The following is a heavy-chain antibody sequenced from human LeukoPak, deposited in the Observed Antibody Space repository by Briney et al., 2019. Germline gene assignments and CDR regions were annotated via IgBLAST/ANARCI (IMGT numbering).Heavy chain of an antibody. CDR1: GDPIRNYY. D-gene: IGHD6-19*01. CDR2: VSYIGST. CDR3: ASSYTSDWSYYFHY. J-gene: IGHJ4*02. V-gene: IGHV4-59*08. Sequence: SETLSLTCTVSGDPIRNYYWNWIRQPPGKGLEWIGYVSYIGSTNYNPSLDSRVTISLDTSKNQFSLKLRSVTAADTAVYYCASSYTSDWSYYFHYWGQGALVTISS.